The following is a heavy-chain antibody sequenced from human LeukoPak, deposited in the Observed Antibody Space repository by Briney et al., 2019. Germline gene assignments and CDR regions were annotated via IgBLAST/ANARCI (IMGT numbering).Heavy chain of an antibody. CDR1: GASVSSGSYY. V-gene: IGHV4-61*01. CDR2: IYYSGST. CDR3: ARYCSSTSCSDNAFDI. J-gene: IGHJ3*02. D-gene: IGHD2-2*01. Sequence: SETLSLTCTVSGASVSSGSYYWSWIRQPPGRGLEDIGYIYYSGSTNYNPSLKSRVTISADTSKNQFSLKLSSVTAADKALYYCARYCSSTSCSDNAFDIWGQGTMVTVSS.